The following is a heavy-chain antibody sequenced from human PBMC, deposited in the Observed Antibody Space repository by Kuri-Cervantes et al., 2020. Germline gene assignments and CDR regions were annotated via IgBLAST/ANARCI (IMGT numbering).Heavy chain of an antibody. D-gene: IGHD3-9*01. CDR3: ASGYDILTVEY. J-gene: IGHJ4*02. CDR1: GFTFSSYS. V-gene: IGHV3-21*06. Sequence: GEALKISCVASGFTFSSYSMNWVRQAPGKGLEWVSSISRSRDYIYYADSVRGRFTISRDNANNSLSSQMTSLRAEDTAVYYWASGYDILTVEYWGQGSLVTVSS. CDR2: ISRSRDYI.